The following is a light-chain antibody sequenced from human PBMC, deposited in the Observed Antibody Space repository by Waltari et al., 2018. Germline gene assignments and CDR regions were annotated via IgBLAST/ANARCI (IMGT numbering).Light chain of an antibody. CDR2: WAS. CDR1: QSVINSADNKNK. V-gene: IGKV4-1*01. CDR3: QQYYRVPFT. J-gene: IGKJ3*01. Sequence: DIVMTQSPDSLTVSLGERYTINCHGSQSVINSADNKNKLAWYQQKAGQPPKLLIYWASTRESGVPDRFSGSGSGTDFTLTISSLQAEDVAVYYCQQYYRVPFTFGPGTKVDIK.